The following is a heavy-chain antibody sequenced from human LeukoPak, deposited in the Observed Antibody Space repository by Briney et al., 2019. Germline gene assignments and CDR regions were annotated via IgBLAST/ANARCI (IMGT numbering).Heavy chain of an antibody. J-gene: IGHJ4*02. Sequence: GGSLRLSCAASGFTVSSNYMSWVRQAPGKGLEWVSVIYSGGSTYYADSVKGRFTISRDNSKNTLYLQMNSLRVEDTAVYYCARDRYVGTTTAGDSDSWGQGTLVTVSS. CDR3: ARDRYVGTTTAGDSDS. V-gene: IGHV3-53*01. D-gene: IGHD1-26*01. CDR2: IYSGGST. CDR1: GFTVSSNY.